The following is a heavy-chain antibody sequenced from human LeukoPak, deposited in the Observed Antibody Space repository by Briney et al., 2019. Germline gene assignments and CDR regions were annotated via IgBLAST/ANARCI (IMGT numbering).Heavy chain of an antibody. Sequence: ASVKVSCKASGYRFTSQYVHWVRQAPGQGLEWMGIINPTGGSTRNAQKFQGRFSMTGDTSTSTVYMELSRLRSEDTAAYYCASFYNTNDALDIWGQGTMVTVSS. CDR2: INPTGGST. J-gene: IGHJ3*02. CDR1: GYRFTSQY. V-gene: IGHV1-46*01. CDR3: ASFYNTNDALDI. D-gene: IGHD5-24*01.